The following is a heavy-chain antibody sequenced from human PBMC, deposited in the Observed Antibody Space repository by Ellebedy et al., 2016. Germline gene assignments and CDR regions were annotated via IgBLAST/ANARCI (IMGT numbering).Heavy chain of an antibody. V-gene: IGHV4-59*01. D-gene: IGHD2-2*01. CDR1: GGSISTFY. J-gene: IGHJ5*02. CDR2: IFYSGST. Sequence: GSLRLSCTVSGGSISTFYWNWIRQSPGKGLEWIGNIFYSGSTNYNPSLKSRVTMSVDTSKSQFSLKLTSVTAADTAVYYCARGRYCDSTTCYESYNWFDPWGQGTLVTVSS. CDR3: ARGRYCDSTTCYESYNWFDP.